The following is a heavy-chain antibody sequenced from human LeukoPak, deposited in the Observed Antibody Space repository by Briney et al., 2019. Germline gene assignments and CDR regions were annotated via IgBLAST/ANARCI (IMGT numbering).Heavy chain of an antibody. CDR1: GYSISRGYY. CDR3: ARHPFDRVLFDY. Sequence: PSETLSLTCAVSGYSISRGYYWGWIRQAPGKGLEWIGSIYHSGSTQYNPSLKSRLIISVDTSKNQFSLKLSSVTAADTAVYFCARHPFDRVLFDYWGQGTLVTVSS. D-gene: IGHD3-10*01. CDR2: IYHSGST. V-gene: IGHV4-38-2*01. J-gene: IGHJ4*02.